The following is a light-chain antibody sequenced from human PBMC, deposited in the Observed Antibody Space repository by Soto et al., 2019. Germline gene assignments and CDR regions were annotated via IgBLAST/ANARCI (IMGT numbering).Light chain of an antibody. CDR3: MQALQTPS. CDR1: QSLLHSNGYNY. V-gene: IGKV2-28*01. Sequence: DTVMTQSPLSLSVTPGEPASISCRSSQSLLHSNGYNYLDWYLQKPGQSPQLLIYLGSFRAAGVPDRFSGSGSGTDFTLKSSRVEAADVGVYYCMQALQTPSFGGGTKVEIK. J-gene: IGKJ4*01. CDR2: LGS.